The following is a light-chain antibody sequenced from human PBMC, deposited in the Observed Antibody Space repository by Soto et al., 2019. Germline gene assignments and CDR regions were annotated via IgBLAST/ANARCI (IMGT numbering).Light chain of an antibody. J-gene: IGKJ5*01. V-gene: IGKV3-15*01. CDR1: QSVSSN. Sequence: SPATLSVSPGERATLSCRASQSVSSNLAWYQQKPGQAPRLLIYGASTRATGIPARFSGSGSGTEFTLTISSLQSEDFAVYYCQQYNNGPFTFGQGTRLEIK. CDR2: GAS. CDR3: QQYNNGPFT.